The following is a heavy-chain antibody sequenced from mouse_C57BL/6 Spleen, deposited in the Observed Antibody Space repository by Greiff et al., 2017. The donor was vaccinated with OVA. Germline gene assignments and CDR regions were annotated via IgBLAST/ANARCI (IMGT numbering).Heavy chain of an antibody. V-gene: IGHV14-2*01. Sequence: DVKLVESGAELVKPGASVKLSCTASGFNIKDYYMHWVKQRTEQGLEWIGRIDPEDGETKYVPKFQGKATITADTSSNTAYLQLSSLTSEDTAVYYCARSMISWYFDVWGTGTTVTVSS. CDR3: ARSMISWYFDV. CDR2: IDPEDGET. D-gene: IGHD2-3*01. CDR1: GFNIKDYY. J-gene: IGHJ1*03.